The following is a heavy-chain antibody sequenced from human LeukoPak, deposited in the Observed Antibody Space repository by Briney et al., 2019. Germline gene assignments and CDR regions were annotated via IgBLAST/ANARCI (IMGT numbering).Heavy chain of an antibody. CDR1: GFAFSNYA. J-gene: IGHJ5*02. V-gene: IGHV3-23*01. D-gene: IGHD2-15*01. CDR2: IYGSDGKT. Sequence: GGSLRLSCVASGFAFSNYAMSWVRQAPGKGLELVSGIYGSDGKTVYGDAVKGRLTISRDNSKNTLYLQMNSLRADDTAVYYCAKTQGYYDAWGQGALVTVSS. CDR3: AKTQGYYDA.